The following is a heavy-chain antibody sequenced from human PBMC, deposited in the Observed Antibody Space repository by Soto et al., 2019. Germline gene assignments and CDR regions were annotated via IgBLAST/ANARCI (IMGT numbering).Heavy chain of an antibody. CDR2: INHSGST. CDR1: GGSFRGYY. Sequence: PSETLSLTCAVYGGSFRGYYWSWIRQPPGKGLEWIGEINHSGSTNYTPSLKSRVTISVDTSKNQFSLKLSSVTAADTAVYYCATFKSASDDYFDYWGQGTLVTVSS. CDR3: ATFKSASDDYFDY. V-gene: IGHV4-34*01. J-gene: IGHJ4*02.